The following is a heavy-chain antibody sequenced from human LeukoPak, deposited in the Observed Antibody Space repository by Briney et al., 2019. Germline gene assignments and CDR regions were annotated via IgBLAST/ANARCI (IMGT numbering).Heavy chain of an antibody. CDR1: GFTFSSYA. Sequence: GGSLRLSCAASGFTFSSYAMSWVRQAPGKGLEWVSAISGSGGSTYYADSVKGRFTISRDNSKNTLYLQTNSLRAEDTAVYYCAKDIEPGGKYYDQDAFDIWGQGTMVTVSS. J-gene: IGHJ3*02. D-gene: IGHD3-22*01. CDR3: AKDIEPGGKYYDQDAFDI. CDR2: ISGSGGST. V-gene: IGHV3-23*01.